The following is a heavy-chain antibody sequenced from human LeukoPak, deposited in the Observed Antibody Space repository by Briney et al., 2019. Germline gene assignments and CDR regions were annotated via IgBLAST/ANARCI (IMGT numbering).Heavy chain of an antibody. CDR1: GFTVSSNY. CDR3: ARDKGRLYYYGMDV. V-gene: IGHV3-53*01. J-gene: IGHJ6*02. Sequence: TGGSLRLSCAASGFTVSSNYMSWVRQAPGKGLEWVSVIYSGGSTYYADSVKGRFTISRDNSKNTLYLQMNSLRAEDTAVYYCARDKGRLYYYGMDVWGQGTTVTVSS. D-gene: IGHD2-21*02. CDR2: IYSGGST.